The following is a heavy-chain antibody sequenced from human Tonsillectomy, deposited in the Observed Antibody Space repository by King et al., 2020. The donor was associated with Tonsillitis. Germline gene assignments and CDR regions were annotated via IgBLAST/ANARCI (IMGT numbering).Heavy chain of an antibody. CDR2: ISSSGSYK. D-gene: IGHD1-26*01. V-gene: IGHV3-21*01. Sequence: QLVQSGGGLVKPGGSLRLSCAASGLTFSSYTMNWVRQAPGKGLEWVSSISSSGSYKYFADSVKGRFTISRDNAKNSLYLQMNSLRAEDTAVYYCARDEVGMDVWGQGTTVTVSS. CDR3: ARDEVGMDV. J-gene: IGHJ6*02. CDR1: GLTFSSYT.